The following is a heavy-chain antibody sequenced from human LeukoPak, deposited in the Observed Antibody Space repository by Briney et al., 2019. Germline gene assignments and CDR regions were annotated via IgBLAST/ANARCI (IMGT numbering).Heavy chain of an antibody. CDR1: GYTFTSYD. V-gene: IGHV1-8*03. Sequence: ASVKVSCKASGYTFTSYDINWVRQATGQGLEWMGWMNPNSGNTGYAQKFQGRVTITRNTSISTAYMELSSLRSEDTAVYYCARVCGGDCHPSDFVFDYWGQGTLVTVSS. CDR3: ARVCGGDCHPSDFVFDY. CDR2: MNPNSGNT. J-gene: IGHJ4*02. D-gene: IGHD2-21*01.